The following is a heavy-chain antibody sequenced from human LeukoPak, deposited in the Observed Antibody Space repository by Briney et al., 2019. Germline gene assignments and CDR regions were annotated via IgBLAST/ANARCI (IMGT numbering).Heavy chain of an antibody. CDR3: ARRSGAAAEDY. CDR2: IDPSDSYT. Sequence: GESLKISCKGSGYSFTSYWITWVRQMPGKGLEWMGSIDPSDSYTNYSPSLQGRVTISADKSISTAYVQWSSLKASDTAMYYCARRSGAAAEDYWGQGTLVTVSS. J-gene: IGHJ4*02. V-gene: IGHV5-10-1*01. D-gene: IGHD6-13*01. CDR1: GYSFTSYW.